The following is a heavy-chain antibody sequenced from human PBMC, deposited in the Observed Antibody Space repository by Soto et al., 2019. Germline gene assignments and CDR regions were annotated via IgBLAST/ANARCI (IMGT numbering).Heavy chain of an antibody. Sequence: QVQLVQSGAEVKKPGASVKVSCKASGYTFTSYYMHWVRQAPGQGLEWMGIINPSGGSTSYAQKFQGRVNMTRDTSTSTVYMELSSLRSKDTAVYYCARAAMVTEGAFAIWGQGTMVTVSS. CDR3: ARAAMVTEGAFAI. J-gene: IGHJ3*02. D-gene: IGHD5-18*01. CDR1: GYTFTSYY. CDR2: INPSGGST. V-gene: IGHV1-46*01.